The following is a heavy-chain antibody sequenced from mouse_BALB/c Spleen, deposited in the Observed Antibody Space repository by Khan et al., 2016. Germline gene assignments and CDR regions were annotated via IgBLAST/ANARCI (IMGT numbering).Heavy chain of an antibody. CDR1: GFDFSRYW. Sequence: EVKLLESGGGLVQPGGSLKLSCAASGFDFSRYWMSWVRQAPGKGLEWIGEINPDSRTINYAPSLKDQFIISRDNAKNTLYLQMSKVRSEDTALDYCARAGYYGYLAYWGQGTLVTVSA. CDR3: ARAGYYGYLAY. V-gene: IGHV4-1*02. D-gene: IGHD1-1*01. CDR2: INPDSRTI. J-gene: IGHJ3*01.